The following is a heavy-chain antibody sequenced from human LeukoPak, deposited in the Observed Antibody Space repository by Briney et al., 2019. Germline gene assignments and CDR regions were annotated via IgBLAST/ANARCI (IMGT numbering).Heavy chain of an antibody. CDR3: ARSDYVDAFDI. V-gene: IGHV4-59*01. CDR2: IYYSGST. CDR1: GGSISSYY. D-gene: IGHD4-17*01. J-gene: IGHJ3*02. Sequence: SETLSLTCTVSGGSISSYYWSWIRQPPGKGLEWIGYIYYSGSTNYNPSLKSRVTISVDTSKNQFSLKLSSVTAADTAVYYCARSDYVDAFDIWGQGTMVTASS.